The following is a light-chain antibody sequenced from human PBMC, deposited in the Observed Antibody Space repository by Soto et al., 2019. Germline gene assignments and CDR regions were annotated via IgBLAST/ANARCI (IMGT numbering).Light chain of an antibody. J-gene: IGKJ1*01. CDR3: QQRT. CDR2: DAS. Sequence: DIQMTQSPSTLSESVGDRVTITCRASQSISSWLAWYQQKPGKAPKLLIYDASSLASGGPSSFSGSGSGTEFTLTLSSLQPDDFATYYCQQRTFGQGTKVEIK. V-gene: IGKV1-5*01. CDR1: QSISSW.